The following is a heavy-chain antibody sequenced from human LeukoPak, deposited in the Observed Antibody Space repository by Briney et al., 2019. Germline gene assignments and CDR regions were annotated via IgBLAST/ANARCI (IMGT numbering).Heavy chain of an antibody. CDR3: ARSSSWSLFDY. CDR2: ISSSSSYI. CDR1: GLAFGSYW. D-gene: IGHD6-13*01. J-gene: IGHJ4*02. Sequence: GGSLRLSCAASGLAFGSYWMNWVRQAPGKGLEWVSSISSSSSYIYYADSVKGRFTISRDNAKNSLYLQMNSLRAEDTAVYYCARSSSWSLFDYWGQGTLVTVSS. V-gene: IGHV3-21*01.